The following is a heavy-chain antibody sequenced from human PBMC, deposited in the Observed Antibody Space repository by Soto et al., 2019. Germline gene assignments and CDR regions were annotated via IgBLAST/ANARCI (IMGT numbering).Heavy chain of an antibody. D-gene: IGHD6-13*01. CDR3: ARGRSYSSSWADAFDI. CDR1: GGTFSSYA. V-gene: IGHV1-69*12. CDR2: IIPIFGTA. Sequence: QVQLVQSGAEVKKPGSSVKVSCKASGGTFSSYAISWVRQAPGQGLEWMGGIIPIFGTANYAQKFQGRVTITADESTSTAYMELGSLRSEDTAVYYCARGRSYSSSWADAFDIWGQGTMVTVSS. J-gene: IGHJ3*02.